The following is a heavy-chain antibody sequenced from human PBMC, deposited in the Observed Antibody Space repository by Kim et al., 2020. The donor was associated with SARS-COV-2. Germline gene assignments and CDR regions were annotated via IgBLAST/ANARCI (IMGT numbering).Heavy chain of an antibody. V-gene: IGHV3-48*02. Sequence: GGSLRLSCAASGFTFNTYIMNWVRQAPGKGLEWVSYISSGSSTIYYADSVKGRFTISRDNAKNSLFLQMHSLRDEDTAVYYCVRASGYYYGMDVWGQGTTVSVSS. CDR1: GFTFNTYI. D-gene: IGHD2-15*01. CDR2: ISSGSSTI. J-gene: IGHJ6*02. CDR3: VRASGYYYGMDV.